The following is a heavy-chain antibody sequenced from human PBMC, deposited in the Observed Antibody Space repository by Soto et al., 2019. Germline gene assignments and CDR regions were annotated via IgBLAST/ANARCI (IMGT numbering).Heavy chain of an antibody. D-gene: IGHD6-6*01. CDR2: INHSGST. CDR3: ARVFVVWPSSSSSYYYYYYMDV. Sequence: PSETLSLTCAVYGGSFSGYYWSWIRQPPGKGLEWIGEINHSGSTNYNPSLKSRVTISVDTSKNQFSLKLSSVTAADTAVYYCARVFVVWPSSSSSYYYYYYMDVWGKGTTVTVSS. V-gene: IGHV4-34*01. CDR1: GGSFSGYY. J-gene: IGHJ6*03.